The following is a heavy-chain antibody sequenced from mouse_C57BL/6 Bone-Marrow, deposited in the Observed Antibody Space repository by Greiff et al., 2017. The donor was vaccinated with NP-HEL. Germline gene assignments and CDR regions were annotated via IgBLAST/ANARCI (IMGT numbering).Heavy chain of an antibody. CDR3: ARVPRFITTVVADYFDY. J-gene: IGHJ2*01. CDR2: IYPGDGDT. D-gene: IGHD1-1*01. V-gene: IGHV1-82*01. CDR1: GYAFSSSW. Sequence: VQLQQSGPELVKPGASVKISCKASGYAFSSSWMNWVKQRPGKGLEWIGRIYPGDGDTNYNGKFKGKATLTADKSSSTAYMQLSSLTSEDSAVYFCARVPRFITTVVADYFDYWGQGTTLTVSS.